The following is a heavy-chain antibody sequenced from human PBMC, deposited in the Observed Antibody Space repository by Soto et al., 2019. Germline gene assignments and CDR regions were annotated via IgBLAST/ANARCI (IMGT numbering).Heavy chain of an antibody. J-gene: IGHJ4*02. V-gene: IGHV3-7*03. CDR2: IKQDGSEK. Sequence: HPGGSLRLSCAASGFTFSSYLMSWVRQSPGKGLEWVANIKQDGSEKYYVDSVKGRFTISRDNAKNSLYLQMNSLRAEDTAVYYCARVGVWSGYSFDYWGQGTLVTVSS. CDR1: GFTFSSYL. D-gene: IGHD3-3*01. CDR3: ARVGVWSGYSFDY.